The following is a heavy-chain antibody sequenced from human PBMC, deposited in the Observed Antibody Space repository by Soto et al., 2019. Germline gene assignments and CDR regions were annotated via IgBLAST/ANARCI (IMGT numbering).Heavy chain of an antibody. CDR2: MSHDASDE. D-gene: IGHD3-10*01. Sequence: QVHLVESGGGVVQPGASLTLSCAASGFAFNNFAMHWVRQAPGKGLEWVAVMSHDASDEFYGDSVKGRFIISRDNSKRTLYLQMDNLKFEDTAVYYCARAFLRENFGDYFDYWGQGSLVAVSP. CDR1: GFAFNNFA. J-gene: IGHJ4*02. V-gene: IGHV3-30-3*01. CDR3: ARAFLRENFGDYFDY.